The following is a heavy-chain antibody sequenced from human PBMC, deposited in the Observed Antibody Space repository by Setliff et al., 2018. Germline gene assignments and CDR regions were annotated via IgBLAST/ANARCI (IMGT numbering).Heavy chain of an antibody. V-gene: IGHV1-8*03. CDR1: GGSFSSFS. D-gene: IGHD3-3*01. CDR3: ARRGLGYDFWSGYYTMYYFDY. CDR2: FDPEDGET. Sequence: GASVKVSCKASGGSFSSFSIHWVRQAPGKGLEWMGGFDPEDGETIYAQKFQGRVTITRNTSISTAYMELSSLRSEDTAVYYCARRGLGYDFWSGYYTMYYFDYWGQGTLVTVSS. J-gene: IGHJ4*02.